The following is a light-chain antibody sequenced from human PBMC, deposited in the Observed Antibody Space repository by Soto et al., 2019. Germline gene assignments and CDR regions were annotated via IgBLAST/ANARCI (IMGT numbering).Light chain of an antibody. J-gene: IGKJ2*01. CDR3: HQTYSFPPT. CDR2: AAS. Sequence: DIPMTQSPSSLSASVGDSVTITCRASQSISNYVNWYQHKLGKAPTLLIYAASVLQSGATSKFSGSGSGTDFTLTITSLQPEDFAVYYCHQTYSFPPTFGQVTKLDI. CDR1: QSISNY. V-gene: IGKV1-39*01.